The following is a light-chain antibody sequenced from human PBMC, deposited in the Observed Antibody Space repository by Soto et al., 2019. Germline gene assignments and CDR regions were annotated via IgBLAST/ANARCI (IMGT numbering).Light chain of an antibody. CDR3: SSYTSSSTRV. J-gene: IGLJ1*01. CDR1: SSDVGGYNY. CDR2: DVS. V-gene: IGLV2-14*01. Sequence: QSVLTQPASVSGSPGQSITISCTGTSSDVGGYNYVSWYQQHPGKAPKPMIYDVSNRPSGVSNRFSGSKSGNTASLTISGLQAEDEADYYCSSYTSSSTRVFGTGTNVTVL.